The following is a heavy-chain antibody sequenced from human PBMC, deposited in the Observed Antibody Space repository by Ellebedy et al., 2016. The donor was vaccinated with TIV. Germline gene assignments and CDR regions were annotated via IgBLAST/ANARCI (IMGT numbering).Heavy chain of an antibody. V-gene: IGHV3-21*01. J-gene: IGHJ5*02. CDR1: GFTFSSYS. CDR3: AKDPGIAVAGTRGWFDP. Sequence: GGSLRLXXAASGFTFSSYSMNWVRQAPGKGLEWVSSISSSSSYIYYADSVKGRFTISRDNAKNSLYLQMNSLRAEDTAVYYCAKDPGIAVAGTRGWFDPWGQGTLVTVSS. CDR2: ISSSSSYI. D-gene: IGHD6-19*01.